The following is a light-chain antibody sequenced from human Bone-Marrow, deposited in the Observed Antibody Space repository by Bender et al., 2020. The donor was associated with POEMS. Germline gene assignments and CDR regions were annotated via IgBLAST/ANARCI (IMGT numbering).Light chain of an antibody. J-gene: IGLJ3*02. Sequence: QSVLTQPPSASGTPGQRVTISCSGGSSNIGANAVNWYQHFPGTAPKLLSYCGNRRPSVVPDRFYASRSGTSASLAISGLQSEDEADYYCAAWDDSLIGWVFGGGTKLAVL. V-gene: IGLV1-44*01. CDR3: AAWDDSLIGWV. CDR1: SSNIGANA. CDR2: CGN.